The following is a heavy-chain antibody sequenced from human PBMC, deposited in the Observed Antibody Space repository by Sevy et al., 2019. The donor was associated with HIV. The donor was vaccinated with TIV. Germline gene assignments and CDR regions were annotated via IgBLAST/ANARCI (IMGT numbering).Heavy chain of an antibody. CDR2: IREDGSAK. J-gene: IGHJ4*01. Sequence: GGSLRLSCAASRFTFTTYWMTWVRQAPGQGLEWVANIREDGSAKYYVDSVKGRFTISRDNAKNSLYLQVNSLRAEDTAVYYCARDTPGYGGYDHWGQGTLVTVSS. D-gene: IGHD5-12*01. V-gene: IGHV3-7*01. CDR3: ARDTPGYGGYDH. CDR1: RFTFTTYW.